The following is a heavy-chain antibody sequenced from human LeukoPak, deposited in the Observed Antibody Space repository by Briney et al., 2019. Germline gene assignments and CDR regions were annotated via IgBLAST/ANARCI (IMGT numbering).Heavy chain of an antibody. CDR3: AKDPPTVRANAFHI. V-gene: IGHV3-23*01. CDR1: GFTFSSYA. J-gene: IGHJ3*02. D-gene: IGHD4-11*01. Sequence: RGSLRLSCAASGFTFSSYAMSWVRQAPGKGRGWVSGIRGSGGSTNYAESVKGRFTITRDNSKNTLYLQMNSLRAEDTAVYYCAKDPPTVRANAFHIWGQGTMVTVSS. CDR2: IRGSGGST.